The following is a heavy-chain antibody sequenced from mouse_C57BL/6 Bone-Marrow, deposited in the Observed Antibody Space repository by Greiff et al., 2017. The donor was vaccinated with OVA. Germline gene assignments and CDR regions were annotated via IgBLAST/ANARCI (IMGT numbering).Heavy chain of an antibody. J-gene: IGHJ3*01. V-gene: IGHV2-5*01. CDR2: IWRGGST. CDR3: AKTTGTEPRFAY. CDR1: GFSLTSYG. Sequence: VKLMESGPGLVQPSQSLSITCTVSGFSLTSYGVHWVRQSPGKGLEWLGVIWRGGSTDYNAAFMSRLSITKDNSKSQVFFKMNSLQADDTATYYLAKTTGTEPRFAYGGQGTLVTVSA. D-gene: IGHD4-1*01.